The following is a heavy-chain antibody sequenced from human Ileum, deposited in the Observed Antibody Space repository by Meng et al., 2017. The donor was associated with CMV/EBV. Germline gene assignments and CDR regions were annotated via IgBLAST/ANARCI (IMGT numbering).Heavy chain of an antibody. CDR1: VFDFGIFA. V-gene: IGHV3-23*01. CDR3: DASDY. CDR2: INGGGASA. D-gene: IGHD3-16*01. J-gene: IGHJ4*02. Sequence: EVQLLESGGGVVQPWGSLRLYCVASVFDFGIFAMSWARQAPGKGLEWVSTINGGGASAYYADSVKGRFTISRDNSQNAVFLDMKDLRVEDTAIYYCDASDYWGQGTLVTVSS.